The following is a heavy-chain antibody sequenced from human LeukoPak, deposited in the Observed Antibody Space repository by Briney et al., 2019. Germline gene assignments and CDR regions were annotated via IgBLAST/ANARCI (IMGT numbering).Heavy chain of an antibody. D-gene: IGHD3-10*01. CDR2: ISWNSNSV. V-gene: IGHV3-9*01. CDR3: AKAAGSLGRSYWPES. CDR1: GFTFDDYA. J-gene: IGHJ5*01. Sequence: GGSLRLSCAASGFTFDDYAMYWVRQRPGKGLEWVSGISWNSNSVGYADSVRGRFTISRDNAKNSLYLQMNSLRAEDTAFYYCAKAAGSLGRSYWPESWGQGTLVTVSS.